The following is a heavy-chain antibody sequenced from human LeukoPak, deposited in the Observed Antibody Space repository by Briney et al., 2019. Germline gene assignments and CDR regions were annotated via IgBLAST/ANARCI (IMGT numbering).Heavy chain of an antibody. D-gene: IGHD2-8*02. J-gene: IGHJ4*02. V-gene: IGHV3-30*18. CDR2: ISNDGNNK. Sequence: GGTLRLSCAASGFTFSNYGMHWVRQAPGKGLEWVAAISNDGNNKFYADSVKGRFTISRDNPKNTMNLQMNSLRAEDTAVYYCAKGGGVIGRSYYFDYWGQGTLVTVSS. CDR1: GFTFSNYG. CDR3: AKGGGVIGRSYYFDY.